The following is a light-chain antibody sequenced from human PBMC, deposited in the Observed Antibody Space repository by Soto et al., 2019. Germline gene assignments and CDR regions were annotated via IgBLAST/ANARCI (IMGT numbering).Light chain of an antibody. Sequence: QSVMTQPPSVSAAPGQKVTISCSGSSSNIGGNSVSWYQQLPGTAPKLLIFEVNKRPSGVPDRFSGSKSGNTASLTVSGLQAEDEADYYCSSYAGSNNFAVFGGGTQLTVL. CDR3: SSYAGSNNFAV. CDR2: EVN. V-gene: IGLV2-8*01. CDR1: SSNIGGNS. J-gene: IGLJ2*01.